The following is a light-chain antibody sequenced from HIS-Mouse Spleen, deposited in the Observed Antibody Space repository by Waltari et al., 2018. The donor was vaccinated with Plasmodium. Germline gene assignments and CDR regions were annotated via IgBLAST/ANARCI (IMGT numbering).Light chain of an antibody. Sequence: EIVMTQSPATLSVSPGERATLSCRASQSVSSNLAWYQQKPGQAPRLLIYGASTRATVIPASVSGSGSWTEFTLTISSLQSEDVAVYYCQQYNNWPPYTFGQGTKLEIK. CDR2: GAS. V-gene: IGKV3-15*01. CDR3: QQYNNWPPYT. J-gene: IGKJ2*01. CDR1: QSVSSN.